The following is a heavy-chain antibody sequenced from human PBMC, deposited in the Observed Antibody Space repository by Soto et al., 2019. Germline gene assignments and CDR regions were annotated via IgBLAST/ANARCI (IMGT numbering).Heavy chain of an antibody. CDR2: IWYDGSNK. D-gene: IGHD3-3*01. CDR1: GFTFSSYG. CDR3: ARVSAIFGVGTLYGMDV. V-gene: IGHV3-33*01. J-gene: IGHJ6*02. Sequence: FLRLSCAASGFTFSSYGMHWVRQAPGKGLEWVAVIWYDGSNKYYADSVKGRFTISRDNSKNTLYLQMNSLRAEDTAVYYCARVSAIFGVGTLYGMDVWGQGTTVTVSS.